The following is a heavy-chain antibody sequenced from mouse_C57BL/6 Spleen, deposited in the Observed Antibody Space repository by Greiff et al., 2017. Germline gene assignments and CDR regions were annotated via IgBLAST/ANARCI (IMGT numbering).Heavy chain of an antibody. CDR3: ARRTTVADWYFDV. V-gene: IGHV1-26*01. CDR1: GYTFTDYY. J-gene: IGHJ1*03. CDR2: INPNNGGT. Sequence: FQLQQSGPELVKPGASVKISCKASGYTFTDYYMNWVKQSHGKSLEWIGDINPNNGGTSYNQKFKGKATLTVDKSSSTAYMELRSLTSEDSAVYYCARRTTVADWYFDVWGTGTTVTVSS. D-gene: IGHD1-1*01.